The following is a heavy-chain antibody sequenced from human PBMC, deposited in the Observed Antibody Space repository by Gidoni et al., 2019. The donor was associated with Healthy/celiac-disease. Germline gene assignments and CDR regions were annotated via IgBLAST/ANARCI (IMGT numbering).Heavy chain of an antibody. CDR2: KSYDGSNK. CDR1: GFTFSSYA. V-gene: IGHV3-30-3*01. J-gene: IGHJ4*02. CDR3: AREARWGSYRAYYFDY. D-gene: IGHD3-16*02. Sequence: QVQLVESGGGVVQPGRSLRLSCAASGFTFSSYAMHWVRQAPGKGLEWVAVKSYDGSNKYSADSVKGRFTISRDNSKNTLYLQMNSLRAEDTAVYYCAREARWGSYRAYYFDYWGQGTLVTVSS.